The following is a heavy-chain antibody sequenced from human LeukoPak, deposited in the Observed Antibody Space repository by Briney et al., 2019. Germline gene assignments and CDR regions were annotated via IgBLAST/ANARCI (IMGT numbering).Heavy chain of an antibody. CDR1: GFTFSSYA. J-gene: IGHJ4*02. D-gene: IGHD5-24*01. CDR3: AKKGGYNSGY. V-gene: IGHV3-30*04. CDR2: ISYDGSNK. Sequence: GGSLRLSCAASGFTFSSYAMHWVRQAPGKGLEWVALISYDGSNKYYADSVKGRFTISRDNSKNTLYLQMNSLRAEDTAVYYCAKKGGYNSGYWGQGTLVTVSS.